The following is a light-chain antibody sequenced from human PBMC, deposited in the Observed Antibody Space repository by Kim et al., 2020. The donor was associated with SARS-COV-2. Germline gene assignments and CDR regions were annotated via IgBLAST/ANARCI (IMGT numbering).Light chain of an antibody. CDR3: MQALQTIT. J-gene: IGKJ5*01. V-gene: IGKV2-28*01. CDR2: LGS. Sequence: DIVMTQSPLSLPVTPGEPASISCRSSQSLLHSTGYNYLDWYLQRPGQSPQLLIYLGSNRASGVPDRFSGSGSGTDFILKISRVEAEDVGVYYCMQALQTITFGQGTRLEIK. CDR1: QSLLHSTGYNY.